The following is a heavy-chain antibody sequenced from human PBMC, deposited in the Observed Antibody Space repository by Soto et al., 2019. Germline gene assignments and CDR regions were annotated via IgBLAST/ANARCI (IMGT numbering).Heavy chain of an antibody. CDR3: TKVSSAPFLWDGAFDI. J-gene: IGHJ3*02. V-gene: IGHV3-9*01. D-gene: IGHD1-26*01. CDR1: GFTFDDYA. CDR2: ISWNSGSV. Sequence: EVQLVESGGGLVQPGRSLRLSCAASGFTFDDYAMHWVRQAPGKGLEWVSSISWNSGSVDYGDSVKGRFTISRDNAKNSLYLQLNSVRAEDRSFYYCTKVSSAPFLWDGAFDIWGHGTRATASS.